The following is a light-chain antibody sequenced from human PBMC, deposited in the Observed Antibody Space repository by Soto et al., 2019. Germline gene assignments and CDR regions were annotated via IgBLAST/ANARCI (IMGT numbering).Light chain of an antibody. V-gene: IGLV1-44*01. Sequence: QSVLTQPHSASGTPGQRVTISCSGSSSNIGTNSVHWFQQLPGTAPKVLIYSSTQRPSGVPERFSGSKSGTSASLAISELQSEDEADYYCAAWDDSLNGHVSGTGTKVTVL. CDR1: SSNIGTNS. CDR3: AAWDDSLNGHV. CDR2: SST. J-gene: IGLJ1*01.